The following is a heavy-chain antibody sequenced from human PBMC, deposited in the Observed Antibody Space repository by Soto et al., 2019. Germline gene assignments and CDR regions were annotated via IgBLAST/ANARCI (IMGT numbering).Heavy chain of an antibody. CDR1: GFIFEDYG. D-gene: IGHD3-9*01. J-gene: IGHJ4*02. CDR2: INWNGCTR. Sequence: GESLKISCAASGFIFEDYGMSWVRQRPGKGLEWVAGINWNGCTRDYVDSVRGRFTISRDDAKSHVYLEMNDVRPEDTALYYCARAHPRGRYFDWLIFPLGYWGRGALVTVSS. V-gene: IGHV3-20*04. CDR3: ARAHPRGRYFDWLIFPLGY.